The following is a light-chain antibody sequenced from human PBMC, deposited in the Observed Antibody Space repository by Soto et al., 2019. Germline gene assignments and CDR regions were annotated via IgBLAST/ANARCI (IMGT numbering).Light chain of an antibody. J-gene: IGKJ4*01. V-gene: IGKV3-20*01. Sequence: EFVLTQSPGKLSLSPGERATLSCRASQSISSSFLAWYPQKPGQAPRLLIYGASSRGTGIPDRFSGIGSGTDFTLTISRLEPEDVAVYYCQQYGSSPPLTCGGGTKVEIK. CDR1: QSISSSF. CDR2: GAS. CDR3: QQYGSSPPLT.